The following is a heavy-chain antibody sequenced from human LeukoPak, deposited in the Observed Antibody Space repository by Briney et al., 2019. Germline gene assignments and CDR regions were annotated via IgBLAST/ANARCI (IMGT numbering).Heavy chain of an antibody. CDR3: ARDVTPATL. D-gene: IGHD3-16*01. J-gene: IGHJ4*02. V-gene: IGHV4-59*01. Sequence: SETLSLTCTVSGGSISTNYWSWIRQPSGKGLKWIGYIRYSGNTNYNPSLKSRVTISVDTSKNQFSLKLSSVTAADTAVYYCARDVTPATLWGQGTLVTVSS. CDR2: IRYSGNT. CDR1: GGSISTNY.